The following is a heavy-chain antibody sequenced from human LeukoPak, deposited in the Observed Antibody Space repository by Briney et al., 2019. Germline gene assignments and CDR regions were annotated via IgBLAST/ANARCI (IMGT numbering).Heavy chain of an antibody. D-gene: IGHD5-12*01. V-gene: IGHV1-18*01. CDR2: ISAYNGNT. CDR3: ALGRRDGYNSDKEFDY. CDR1: GYTFTSYG. Sequence: ASVKVSCKASGYTFTSYGISWVRQAPGQGLEWMGWISAYNGNTNYAQKLQGRVTMTTDTSTSTAYMELRSLRSDDTAVYYCALGRRDGYNSDKEFDYWGQGTLVTVSS. J-gene: IGHJ4*02.